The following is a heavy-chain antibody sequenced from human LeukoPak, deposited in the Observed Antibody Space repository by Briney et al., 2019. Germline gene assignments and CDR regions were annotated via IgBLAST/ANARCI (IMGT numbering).Heavy chain of an antibody. D-gene: IGHD2-8*01. Sequence: GGSLRLSCAASGFTVGNNYMDWVRQAPGKGREWVSLIFSHGETSYADSVKGRFTISRDNSKNTLYLQMNGLRVEDTAVYYCARDPPAVSINTYAWGQGALVTVSS. CDR3: ARDPPAVSINTYA. J-gene: IGHJ4*02. CDR1: GFTVGNNY. V-gene: IGHV3-66*01. CDR2: IFSHGET.